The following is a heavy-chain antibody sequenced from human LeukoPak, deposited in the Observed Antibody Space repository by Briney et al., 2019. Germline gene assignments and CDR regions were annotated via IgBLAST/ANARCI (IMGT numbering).Heavy chain of an antibody. D-gene: IGHD5-24*01. CDR1: GFTVSSNY. J-gene: IGHJ3*02. V-gene: IGHV3-66*01. CDR2: IYSGGST. Sequence: GGSLRLSCAASGFTVSSNYMSWVRQALGKGLEWVSVIYSGGSTYYADSVKGRFTISRDNSKNTLYLQMNSLRAEDTAVYYCARDRRQMATITDAFDIWGQGTMVTVSS. CDR3: ARDRRQMATITDAFDI.